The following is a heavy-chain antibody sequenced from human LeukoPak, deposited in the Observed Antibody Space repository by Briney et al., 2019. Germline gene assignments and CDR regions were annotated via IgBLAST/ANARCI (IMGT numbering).Heavy chain of an antibody. J-gene: IGHJ4*02. CDR2: IYYSGST. CDR1: GGSISSSSYY. V-gene: IGHV4-39*07. Sequence: KTSETLSLTCTVSGGSISSSSYYWGWIRQPPGKGLEWIGSIYYSGSTNYNPSLKSRVTMSVDTSKNQFSLKLSSVTAADTAVYYCARYDFNKFFDYWGQGTLVTVSS. CDR3: ARYDFNKFFDY. D-gene: IGHD3-3*01.